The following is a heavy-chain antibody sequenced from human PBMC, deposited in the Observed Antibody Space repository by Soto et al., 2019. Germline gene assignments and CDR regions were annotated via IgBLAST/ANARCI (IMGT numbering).Heavy chain of an antibody. Sequence: SSVKVSCKASGYTFTRYDINWVRQATGQGLERMGWMNPNSGNTGYAQKFQGRVTMTRNTSINTAYMELTSLRPEDQAVYYCARFRGRGVAKGSWFDPWGQGTRVTVSS. D-gene: IGHD3-10*01. CDR2: MNPNSGNT. CDR3: ARFRGRGVAKGSWFDP. V-gene: IGHV1-8*01. J-gene: IGHJ5*02. CDR1: GYTFTRYD.